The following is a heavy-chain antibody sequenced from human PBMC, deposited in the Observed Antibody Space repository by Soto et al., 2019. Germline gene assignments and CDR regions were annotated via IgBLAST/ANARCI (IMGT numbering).Heavy chain of an antibody. V-gene: IGHV2-26*01. J-gene: IGHJ6*02. D-gene: IGHD3-10*01. CDR3: ARIIRFGELLFRLYYYYGMDV. CDR1: GFSLSNARMG. CDR2: IFSNDEK. Sequence: SGPTLVNPTETLTLTCTVSGFSLSNARMGVSWIRQPPGKALEWLAHIFSNDEKSYSTSLKSRLTISKDTSKSQVVLTMTNVDPVDTATYYCARIIRFGELLFRLYYYYGMDVWGQGTTVTVSS.